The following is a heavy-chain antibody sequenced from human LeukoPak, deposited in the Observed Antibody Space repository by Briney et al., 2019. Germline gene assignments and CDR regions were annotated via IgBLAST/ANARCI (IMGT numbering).Heavy chain of an antibody. CDR3: ARGLGRLRYFDWSQGFDP. D-gene: IGHD3-9*01. CDR2: IYYSGST. CDR1: GGSVSSYY. J-gene: IGHJ5*02. V-gene: IGHV4-59*02. Sequence: SETLSLTCTVSGGSVSSYYWSWIRQPPGKGLEWIGYIYYSGSTNYNPSLKSRVTISVDTSKNQFSLKLSSVTAADTAVYYCARGLGRLRYFDWSQGFDPWGQGTLVTVSS.